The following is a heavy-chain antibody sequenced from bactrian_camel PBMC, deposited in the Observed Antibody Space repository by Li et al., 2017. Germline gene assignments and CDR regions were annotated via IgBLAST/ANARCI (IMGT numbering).Heavy chain of an antibody. J-gene: IGHJ4*01. CDR2: IHTSASRT. CDR3: AAKMNGGACATWGWYNY. V-gene: IGHV3S63*01. CDR1: VSSANDYC. Sequence: QVQLVESGGGSVQAGGSLRLSCAVSVSSANDYCLGWFRQAPGKAREGVASIHTSASRTRYGDSVQGRFTISADTAKNAVYLQLTDLEPEDTAMYCCAAKMNGGACATWGWYNYWGQGTQVTVS. D-gene: IGHD7*01.